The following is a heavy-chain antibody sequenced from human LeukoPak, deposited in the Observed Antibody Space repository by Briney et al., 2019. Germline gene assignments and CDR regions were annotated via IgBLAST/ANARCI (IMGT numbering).Heavy chain of an antibody. J-gene: IGHJ4*02. D-gene: IGHD3-22*01. CDR2: IIPIFGTA. V-gene: IGHV1-69*05. CDR3: ARGSHYDSSGSLFDY. Sequence: SVKVSCKASGGTFSSYAISWVRQAPGQGLEWMGRIIPIFGTANYAQKFQGRVTITTDESTSTAYMELSSLRSEDTAVYYCARGSHYDSSGSLFDYWGQGTLVTVSS. CDR1: GGTFSSYA.